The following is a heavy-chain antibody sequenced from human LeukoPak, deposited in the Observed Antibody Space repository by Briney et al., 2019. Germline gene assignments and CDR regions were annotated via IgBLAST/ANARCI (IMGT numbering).Heavy chain of an antibody. Sequence: GSLRLSCAASGFTFSSYWMSWVRQAPGKGLEWVANIKQDGSEKYYVDSVKGRFTISRDNAKNSLYLQMNSLRAEDTAVYYCARVVGWLVRDWFDPWGQGTLVTVSS. V-gene: IGHV3-7*01. CDR3: ARVVGWLVRDWFDP. D-gene: IGHD6-19*01. J-gene: IGHJ5*02. CDR1: GFTFSSYW. CDR2: IKQDGSEK.